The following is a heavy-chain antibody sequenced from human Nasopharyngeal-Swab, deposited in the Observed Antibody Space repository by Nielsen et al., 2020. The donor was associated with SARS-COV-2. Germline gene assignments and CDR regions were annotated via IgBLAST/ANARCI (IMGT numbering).Heavy chain of an antibody. Sequence: SETLSLTCAISGGSISSYYWSWIRQPPGKGLEWIGCIHYSGSTYYNPSLKSRVTMAVDTSNNQFSLKVTSVTAADTAVYYCARGKLDNGGWYGGYYYYGMDVWGQGTTVTVSS. CDR2: IHYSGST. D-gene: IGHD6-19*01. CDR1: GGSISSYY. CDR3: ARGKLDNGGWYGGYYYYGMDV. J-gene: IGHJ6*02. V-gene: IGHV4-59*12.